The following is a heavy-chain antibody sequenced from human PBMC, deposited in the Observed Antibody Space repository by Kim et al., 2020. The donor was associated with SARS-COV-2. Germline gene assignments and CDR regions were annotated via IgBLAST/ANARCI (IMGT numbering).Heavy chain of an antibody. D-gene: IGHD1-26*01. V-gene: IGHV3-48*03. J-gene: IGHJ3*02. Sequence: YYAESVKCRFTISRDNAKNSLYLQRNGLRAEDTAFYYCAKNSGSYNAFDIWGQGTMVTVSS. CDR3: AKNSGSYNAFDI.